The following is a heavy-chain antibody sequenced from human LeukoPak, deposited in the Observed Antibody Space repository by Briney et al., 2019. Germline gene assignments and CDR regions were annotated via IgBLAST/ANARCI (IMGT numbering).Heavy chain of an antibody. CDR3: AKRGAVMTAPPFFDY. Sequence: GGSLRLSCAASGFTFSSYAMSWVRQTPGKGLEWVSSISYDAANTYYTGSVKGRFTISSDNSKNTVFLQMNSLRAEDTAVYYCAKRGAVMTAPPFFDYWGQGTLVTVSS. CDR2: ISYDAANT. CDR1: GFTFSSYA. V-gene: IGHV3-23*01. D-gene: IGHD6-6*01. J-gene: IGHJ4*02.